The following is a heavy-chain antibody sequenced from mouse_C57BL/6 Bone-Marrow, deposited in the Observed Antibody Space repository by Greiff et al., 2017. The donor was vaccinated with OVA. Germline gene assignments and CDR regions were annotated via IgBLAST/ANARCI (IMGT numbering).Heavy chain of an antibody. CDR1: GYTFTNYW. CDR3: ARSGLLSAMDY. CDR2: IYPGGGFT. Sequence: VQLQQSGAELVRPGTSVKMSCKASGYTFTNYWIGWVKQRPGHGLEWIGDIYPGGGFTNYNEKFKGKATLTADKSSSTAYMQFSSLTSEDSAIYYGARSGLLSAMDYWGQGTSVTVSS. J-gene: IGHJ4*01. V-gene: IGHV1-63*01. D-gene: IGHD2-3*01.